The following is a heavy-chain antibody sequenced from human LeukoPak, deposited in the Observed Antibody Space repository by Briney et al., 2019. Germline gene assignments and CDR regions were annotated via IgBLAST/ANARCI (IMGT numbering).Heavy chain of an antibody. CDR3: ARDRHCSGGSCYFSAYYYYYMDV. Sequence: GGSLRLSCSASGFTFSSYAMHWVRQAPGKGLEYVSAISSNGGSTYYADSVKGRFTISRDNSKNTVYLQMNSLRAEDTAVYYCARDRHCSGGSCYFSAYYYYYMDVWGQGTTVTVS. V-gene: IGHV3-64*04. CDR1: GFTFSSYA. D-gene: IGHD2-15*01. CDR2: ISSNGGST. J-gene: IGHJ6*02.